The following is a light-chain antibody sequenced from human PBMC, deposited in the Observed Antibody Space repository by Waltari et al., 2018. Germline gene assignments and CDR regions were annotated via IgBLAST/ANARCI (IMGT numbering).Light chain of an antibody. CDR1: SSAVGGYNY. CDR3: SSYTSSSTSA. CDR2: DVS. V-gene: IGLV2-14*01. Sequence: QSALTQPASVSGSPGQSLTISCTGTSSAVGGYNYVSWYQQHPGKAPKLMIYDVSKRPSGVSNRFSGSKSGNTASLTISGLQAEDEADYYCSSYTSSSTSAFGGGTKLTVL. J-gene: IGLJ2*01.